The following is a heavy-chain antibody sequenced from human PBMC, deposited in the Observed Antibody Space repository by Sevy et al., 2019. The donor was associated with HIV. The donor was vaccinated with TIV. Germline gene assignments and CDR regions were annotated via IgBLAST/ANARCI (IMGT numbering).Heavy chain of an antibody. V-gene: IGHV3-23*01. D-gene: IGHD1-26*01. CDR2: ITGSGDST. CDR1: GFTFNSYP. Sequence: GSSLRLSCAVSGFTFNSYPMTWVRQAPGKGLEWVSGITGSGDSTYYADSVKGRFTISRDNLKNTLYLQMNSLRVEDTAVYYCATVPRYSGPYCYFDLWGRGTLVTVSS. J-gene: IGHJ2*01. CDR3: ATVPRYSGPYCYFDL.